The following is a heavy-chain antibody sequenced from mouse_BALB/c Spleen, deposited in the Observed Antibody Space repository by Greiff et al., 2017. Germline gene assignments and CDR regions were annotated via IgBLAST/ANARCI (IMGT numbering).Heavy chain of an antibody. V-gene: IGHV1-15*01. D-gene: IGHD1-1*01. CDR3: TRDYGSPAWFAY. CDR1: GYTFTDYE. J-gene: IGHJ3*01. Sequence: QVQLQQSGAELVRPGASVTLSCKASGYTFTDYEIHWVKQTPVHGLEWIGAIDPETGGTAYNQKFKGKATLTADKSSSTAYMELRSLTSEDSAVYYCTRDYGSPAWFAYWGQGTLVTVSA. CDR2: IDPETGGT.